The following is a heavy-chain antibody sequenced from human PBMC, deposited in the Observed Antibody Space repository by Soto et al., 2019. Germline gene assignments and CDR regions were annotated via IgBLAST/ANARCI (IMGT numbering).Heavy chain of an antibody. CDR3: ARAGIAAAGTFPWFDP. CDR1: GFAFSSYV. CDR2: IWYDGSNK. D-gene: IGHD6-13*01. V-gene: IGHV3-33*01. Sequence: PGGSLRRSCAASGFAFSSYVMHWVRQAPGKGLEWVAVIWYDGSNKYYADSVKGRFTISRDNSKNTLYLQMNSLRAEDTAVYYCARAGIAAAGTFPWFDPWGQGTLVTVSS. J-gene: IGHJ5*02.